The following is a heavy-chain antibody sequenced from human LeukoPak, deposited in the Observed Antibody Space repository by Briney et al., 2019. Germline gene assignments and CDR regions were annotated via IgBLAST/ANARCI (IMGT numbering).Heavy chain of an antibody. Sequence: ASVKVSCKAFGYTFTNFGIGWVRQAPGQRLEWVGWINAGNGNTKYSQKFQGRVTITRDTSASTAYMELSSLRSEDTAVYYCARAHPVGAPNNWGQGTLVTVSS. D-gene: IGHD1-26*01. CDR3: ARAHPVGAPNN. CDR2: INAGNGNT. J-gene: IGHJ4*02. V-gene: IGHV1-3*01. CDR1: GYTFTNFG.